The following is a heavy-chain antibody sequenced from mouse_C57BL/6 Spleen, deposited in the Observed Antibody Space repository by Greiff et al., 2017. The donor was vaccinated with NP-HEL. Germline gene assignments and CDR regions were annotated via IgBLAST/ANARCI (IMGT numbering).Heavy chain of an antibody. CDR1: GYTFTSYW. J-gene: IGHJ4*01. V-gene: IGHV1-53*01. Sequence: QVQLQQPGTELVKPGASVKLSCKAPGYTFTSYWMHWVKQRPGQGLEWIGNINPSNGGTNQNEKFKSKATLTVDKSSSTAYMQLSSRTSEDSAVYYCARSRRGDYYAMDYWGQGTSVTVSS. D-gene: IGHD2-12*01. CDR3: ARSRRGDYYAMDY. CDR2: INPSNGGT.